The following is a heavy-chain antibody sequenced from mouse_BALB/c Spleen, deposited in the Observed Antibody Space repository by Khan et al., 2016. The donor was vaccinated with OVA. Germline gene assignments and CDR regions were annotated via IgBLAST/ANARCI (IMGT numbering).Heavy chain of an antibody. CDR2: VSSGGSYT. Sequence: EVELVESGGDLVKPGGSLKLSCAASGFTFSTYGMSWVRQTPDKRLEWVATVSSGGSYTYYPDSVKGRFTFSRDNAKNTLYLQMSSLKSEATAMFYCARLAYYYDSEGFAYWGQGTRVTVSA. CDR3: ARLAYYYDSEGFAY. V-gene: IGHV5-6*01. CDR1: GFTFSTYG. D-gene: IGHD1-1*01. J-gene: IGHJ3*01.